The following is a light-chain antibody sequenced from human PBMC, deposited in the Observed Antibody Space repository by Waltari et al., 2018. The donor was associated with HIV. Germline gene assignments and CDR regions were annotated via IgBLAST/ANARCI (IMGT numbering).Light chain of an antibody. Sequence: SYELTQPPSVSVSPGQTARITCSGDALPKQYAYWYQQKPGQAPVLVIYKDTERTSGIPERFSGSSSGTTVTLTISGVQAEDDADYYCQSADISTWVFGGGTKLTVL. V-gene: IGLV3-25*03. CDR1: ALPKQY. CDR2: KDT. J-gene: IGLJ3*02. CDR3: QSADISTWV.